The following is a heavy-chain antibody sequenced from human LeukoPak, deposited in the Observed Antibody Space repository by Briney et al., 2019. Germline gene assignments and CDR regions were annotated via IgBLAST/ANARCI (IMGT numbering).Heavy chain of an antibody. V-gene: IGHV3-21*01. CDR3: ARDNAMVRGVLYGMDV. D-gene: IGHD3-10*01. Sequence: PGGSLRLSCAASGFGFSNYWMSWVRQAPGKGLEWVSSISSSSSYIYYADSVKGRFTISRDNAKNSLYLQMNSLRAEDTAVYYCARDNAMVRGVLYGMDVWGQGTLVTVSS. CDR1: GFGFSNYW. J-gene: IGHJ6*02. CDR2: ISSSSSYI.